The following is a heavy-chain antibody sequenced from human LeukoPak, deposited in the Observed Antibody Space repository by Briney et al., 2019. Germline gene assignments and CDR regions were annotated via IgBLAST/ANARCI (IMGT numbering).Heavy chain of an antibody. V-gene: IGHV3-15*01. J-gene: IGHJ4*02. CDR3: TKDYGLDY. CDR1: GFTFSNAW. D-gene: IGHD4-17*01. Sequence: GRSLRLSCAASGFTFSNAWMTWVRQAPGKGLEWVGRIKSITAGGTTDYAAPVKGRFTISSDDSKNTLYLQMNSLKSEDTAVYYCTKDYGLDYCGQGTLVTVSS. CDR2: IKSITAGGTT.